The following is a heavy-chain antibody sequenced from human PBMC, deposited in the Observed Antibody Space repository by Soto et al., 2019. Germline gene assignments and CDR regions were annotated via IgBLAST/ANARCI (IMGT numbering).Heavy chain of an antibody. D-gene: IGHD3-10*01. J-gene: IGHJ4*02. CDR3: ARAGFSYGHLLF. CDR2: VFYSGAT. CDR1: GGPIKTGDYY. Sequence: SKTLSLTCNVSGGPIKTGDYYWNWIRQPPGKGLEWIGYVFYSGATNYSPSLKSRAAISMDTSKNQFSLSLTSVTAADTAVYYCARAGFSYGHLLFWGQGIRVTVSS. V-gene: IGHV4-30-4*01.